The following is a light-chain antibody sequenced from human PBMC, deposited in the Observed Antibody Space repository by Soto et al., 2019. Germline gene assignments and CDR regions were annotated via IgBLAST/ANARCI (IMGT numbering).Light chain of an antibody. CDR1: QSVSSY. CDR2: DVS. J-gene: IGKJ2*01. CDR3: QQRSNWPRT. Sequence: EIVLTQSPATLSLSPGDTATLSCRASQSVSSYLAWYQQKPGQAPRLLIYDVSNRATGIPARFSGSGSGTEFTLTIGNLEPEDFAVYYCQQRSNWPRTFGQGTKVEIK. V-gene: IGKV3-11*01.